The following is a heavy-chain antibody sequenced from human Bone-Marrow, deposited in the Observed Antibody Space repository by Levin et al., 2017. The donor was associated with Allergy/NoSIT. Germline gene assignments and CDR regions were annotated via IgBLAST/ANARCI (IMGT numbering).Heavy chain of an antibody. D-gene: IGHD4-11*01. Sequence: SCTASGFTFSTYWMHWVRQAPGKGLVWVSRINSDGSSTNYADSVKGRFTISRDNANNTLSLQLNSLRAEDTAIYYCARRSDYCSRAFDYWGQGALVTVSS. CDR1: GFTFSTYW. V-gene: IGHV3-74*01. CDR3: ARRSDYCSRAFDY. J-gene: IGHJ4*02. CDR2: INSDGSST.